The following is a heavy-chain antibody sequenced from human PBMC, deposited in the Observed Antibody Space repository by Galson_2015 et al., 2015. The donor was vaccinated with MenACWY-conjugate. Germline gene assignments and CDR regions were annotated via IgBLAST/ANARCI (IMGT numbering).Heavy chain of an antibody. J-gene: IGHJ3*02. CDR3: AREDSSGYADAFDM. Sequence: SLRLSCAASGFTFSSYSLSWVRQAPRKGLEWVSYISSSTRIIYYADSVKGRFTISRDNAKNSLYLQMNSLRDEDTAVYYCAREDSSGYADAFDMWGQGTMVAVSS. D-gene: IGHD3-22*01. V-gene: IGHV3-48*02. CDR1: GFTFSSYS. CDR2: ISSSTRII.